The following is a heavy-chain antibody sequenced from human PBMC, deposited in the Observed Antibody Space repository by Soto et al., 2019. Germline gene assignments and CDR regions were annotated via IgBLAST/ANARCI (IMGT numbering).Heavy chain of an antibody. D-gene: IGHD3-10*01. Sequence: GGSLRLSCAASGFTFSSYAMSWVRQAPGKGLEWVSAISGSGGSTYYADSVKGRFTIPRDNSKNTLYLQMNSPRAEDTAVYYCAKSINYYGSGSPFDYWGQGTLVTVSS. CDR3: AKSINYYGSGSPFDY. CDR1: GFTFSSYA. V-gene: IGHV3-23*01. CDR2: ISGSGGST. J-gene: IGHJ4*02.